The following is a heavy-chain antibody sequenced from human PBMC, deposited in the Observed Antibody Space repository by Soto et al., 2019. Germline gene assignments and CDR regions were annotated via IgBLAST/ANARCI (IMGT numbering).Heavy chain of an antibody. J-gene: IGHJ4*02. Sequence: GSSVKVSRKGFGYSFTSYAMHWVRQAPGQRLEWMGWINAGNGNTKYSQKFQGRVTITRDTSASTAYMELSSLRSEDTAVYYCARDGHDSSGPYIDYWGQGTLVTVSS. V-gene: IGHV1-3*01. CDR2: INAGNGNT. CDR1: GYSFTSYA. D-gene: IGHD3-22*01. CDR3: ARDGHDSSGPYIDY.